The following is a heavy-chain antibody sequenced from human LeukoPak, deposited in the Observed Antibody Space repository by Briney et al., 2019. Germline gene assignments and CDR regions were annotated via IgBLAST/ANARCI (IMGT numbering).Heavy chain of an antibody. CDR1: GGSISSSNYY. D-gene: IGHD3-10*01. CDR3: ARDQGSYYMDV. Sequence: SQTLSLTCTVSGGSISSSNYYWGWIRQPPGRGLEWIGSIYYSGSTYYNPSLKSRVTISLDTSKNQFSLKLSSVTAADTAVYYCARDQGSYYMDVWGKGTTVTISS. J-gene: IGHJ6*03. CDR2: IYYSGST. V-gene: IGHV4-39*07.